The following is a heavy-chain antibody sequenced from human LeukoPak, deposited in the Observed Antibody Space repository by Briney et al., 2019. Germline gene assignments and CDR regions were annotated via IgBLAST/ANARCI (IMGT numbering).Heavy chain of an antibody. Sequence: GASVKVSCKAWVLDITSYDINWVRRATGQGLEWMGWMNPNSGNTGYAQKFQGRVTMTRNTSISTAYMELSSLRSEDTAVYYCARGLLGRNYYYYYYMDVWGKGTTVTVSS. CDR3: ARGLLGRNYYYYYYMDV. D-gene: IGHD1-26*01. CDR1: VLDITSYD. CDR2: MNPNSGNT. V-gene: IGHV1-8*01. J-gene: IGHJ6*03.